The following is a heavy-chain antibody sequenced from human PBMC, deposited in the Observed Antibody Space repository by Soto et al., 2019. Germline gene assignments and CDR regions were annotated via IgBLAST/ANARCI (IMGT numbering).Heavy chain of an antibody. J-gene: IGHJ4*02. Sequence: PGGSLRLSCAACGFTFSSYAMSWVRQAPGKGLEWVSAISGSGGSTYYADSVKGRFTISRDNSKNTLYLQMNSLRAEDTAVYYCAKNLAVYSSSRFDYWGQGTLVTVSS. D-gene: IGHD6-13*01. CDR2: ISGSGGST. CDR1: GFTFSSYA. CDR3: AKNLAVYSSSRFDY. V-gene: IGHV3-23*01.